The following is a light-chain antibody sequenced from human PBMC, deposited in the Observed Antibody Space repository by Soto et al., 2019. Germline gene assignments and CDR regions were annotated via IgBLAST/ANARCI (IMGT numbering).Light chain of an antibody. CDR2: KAS. CDR3: QQYNIYPYT. V-gene: IGKV1-5*03. CDR1: QSISNW. Sequence: DIQMTQSPSTLPASVGDRVTITCRASQSISNWLAWYQEKPGKAPNLLIYKASSLEGGVPSRFSGSGSGTEFTLTISSLQPEDFATYYCQQYNIYPYTFGQGTKLEIK. J-gene: IGKJ2*01.